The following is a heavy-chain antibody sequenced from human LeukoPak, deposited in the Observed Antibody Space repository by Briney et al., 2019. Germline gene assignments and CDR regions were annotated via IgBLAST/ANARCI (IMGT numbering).Heavy chain of an antibody. CDR3: ARGGRARGKGGYYYYYMDV. Sequence: GASVKVSCKASGYTFTSYDINWVRQATGQGLEWMGWMNPNSGNTGYAQKFQGRVTITRNTSISTAYMELSSLRSEDTAVYYCARGGRARGKGGYYYYYMDVWGKGTTVTVSS. CDR2: MNPNSGNT. J-gene: IGHJ6*03. D-gene: IGHD1-26*01. CDR1: GYTFTSYD. V-gene: IGHV1-8*01.